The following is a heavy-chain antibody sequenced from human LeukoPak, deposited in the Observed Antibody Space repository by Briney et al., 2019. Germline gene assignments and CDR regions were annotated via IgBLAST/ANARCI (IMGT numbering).Heavy chain of an antibody. CDR1: GYTFTSYG. D-gene: IGHD4-23*01. Sequence: VASVKVSCKASGYTFTSYGISWVRQAPGQGLEWMGWISAYNGNSNYAQKLQGRVTMTTDTSTSTAYMELRSLRSDDTAVYYCARHLEDGGNSAAHIWGQGTMVTVSS. J-gene: IGHJ3*02. CDR2: ISAYNGNS. CDR3: ARHLEDGGNSAAHI. V-gene: IGHV1-18*01.